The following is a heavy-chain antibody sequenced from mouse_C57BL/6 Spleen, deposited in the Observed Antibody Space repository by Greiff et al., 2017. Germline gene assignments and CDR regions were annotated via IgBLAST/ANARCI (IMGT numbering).Heavy chain of an antibody. Sequence: EVKLVESGGGLVKPGGSLKLSCAASGFTFSDYGMHWVRQAPEKGLEWVAYISSGSSTIYYADTVKGRFTISRDNAKNTLFLQMTSLRSEDTAMYYCARSYGSSPYWYFDVWGTGTTVTVSS. CDR2: ISSGSSTI. V-gene: IGHV5-17*01. CDR3: ARSYGSSPYWYFDV. CDR1: GFTFSDYG. J-gene: IGHJ1*03. D-gene: IGHD1-1*01.